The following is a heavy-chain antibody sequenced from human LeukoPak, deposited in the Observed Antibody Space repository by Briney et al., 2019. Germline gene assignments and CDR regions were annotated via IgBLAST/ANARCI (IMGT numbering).Heavy chain of an antibody. Sequence: GGSLRLSCAASGFTFGDYGKSWVRQAPGKGLEWVSSINWNGGNTAYADSVKGRFTISRDTAKDSLYLQMNSLRAEDTAVYYCANTRPYYGMDVWGQGTTVTVSS. CDR2: INWNGGNT. CDR3: ANTRPYYGMDV. V-gene: IGHV3-20*04. J-gene: IGHJ6*02. CDR1: GFTFGDYG. D-gene: IGHD2-15*01.